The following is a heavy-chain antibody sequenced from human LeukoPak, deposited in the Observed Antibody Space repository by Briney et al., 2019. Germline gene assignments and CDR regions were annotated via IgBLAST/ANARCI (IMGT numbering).Heavy chain of an antibody. V-gene: IGHV3-7*01. CDR1: GFTFSSHW. J-gene: IGHJ4*02. CDR3: ARFIAAPYYFDY. Sequence: PGGSLRLSCAASGFTFSSHWMSWVRQAPGKGLEWVANIKKDGSEKYYVDAVKGRFTISRDNAKNSLYLQMNSLRAEDTAVYYCARFIAAPYYFDYWGRGTLVTVSS. CDR2: IKKDGSEK. D-gene: IGHD6-13*01.